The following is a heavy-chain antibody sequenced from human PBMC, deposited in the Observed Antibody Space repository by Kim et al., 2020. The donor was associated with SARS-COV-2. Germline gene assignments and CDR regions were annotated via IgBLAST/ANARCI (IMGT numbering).Heavy chain of an antibody. J-gene: IGHJ6*02. V-gene: IGHV3-66*02. Sequence: GGSLRLSCAASGFTVSSNYMSWVRQAPGKGLEWGSVIYSGGSTYYADSVKGRFTISRDNSKNTLFLQMNSMRAEDTAVYYCARDRETIMIFGVVILYGMDVWGQGTTVTVSS. CDR1: GFTVSSNY. CDR2: IYSGGST. CDR3: ARDRETIMIFGVVILYGMDV. D-gene: IGHD3-3*01.